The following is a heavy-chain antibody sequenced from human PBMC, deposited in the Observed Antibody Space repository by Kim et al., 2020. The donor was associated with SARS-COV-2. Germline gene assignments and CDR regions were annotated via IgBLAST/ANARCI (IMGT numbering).Heavy chain of an antibody. D-gene: IGHD3-9*01. V-gene: IGHV4-30-2*05. CDR3: ARAHYDIPTFDI. Sequence: YYNPSPKSRVNISVDTSKNQFSRKLSSVTAADTAVYYCARAHYDIPTFDIWGQGTMVTVSS. J-gene: IGHJ3*02.